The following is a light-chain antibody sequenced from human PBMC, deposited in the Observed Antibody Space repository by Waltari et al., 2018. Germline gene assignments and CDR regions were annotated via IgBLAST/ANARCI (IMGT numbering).Light chain of an antibody. CDR1: QSVSRT. CDR2: GAS. CDR3: QHYVRLPAT. Sequence: CRTSQSVSRTLAWYQQKPGQAPKHLIYGASIRATGIPDRFTGSGSGTDFSLTISSLEPEDFAVYFCQHYVRLPATFGQGTKVEIK. J-gene: IGKJ1*01. V-gene: IGKV3-20*01.